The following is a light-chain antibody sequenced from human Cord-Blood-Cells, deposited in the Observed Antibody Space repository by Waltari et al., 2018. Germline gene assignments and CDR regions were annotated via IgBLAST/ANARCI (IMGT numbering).Light chain of an antibody. CDR3: QQYKNWPLT. V-gene: IGKV3-15*01. CDR2: GAS. Sequence: EIVMTQSPATLSVSPGERATLSCRASQSVSSNLAWYQQKPGQAPRLLIYGASTGATVIPARFSGSGSGTEFTLAISSLQSEDFAVYYCQQYKNWPLTFGGGTKVEIK. J-gene: IGKJ4*01. CDR1: QSVSSN.